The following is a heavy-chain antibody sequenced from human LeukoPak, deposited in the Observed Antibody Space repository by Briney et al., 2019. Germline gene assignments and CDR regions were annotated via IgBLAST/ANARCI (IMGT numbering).Heavy chain of an antibody. CDR2: IDSDGTST. CDR3: ASRRLSGSYYVYYCDY. V-gene: IGHV3-74*01. CDR1: GFTFSNDW. J-gene: IGHJ4*02. D-gene: IGHD1-26*01. Sequence: GGSLRLSCTASGFTFSNDWMHWVRQDPGKGLVWVSRIDSDGTSTAYADSVKGRFTISRDNAKNTLYLQMNSLRAEDTAVYYCASRRLSGSYYVYYCDYWGQGALVTVSS.